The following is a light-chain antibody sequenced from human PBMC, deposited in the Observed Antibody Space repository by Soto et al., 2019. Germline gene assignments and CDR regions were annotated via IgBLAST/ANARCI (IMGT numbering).Light chain of an antibody. Sequence: QSALAQPPSASGSPGQSVTISCTGSGSDIGAYNFVSWYHQHPGKAPKLMIFGVTERPSGVPDRFSGSKSGNTASLTVSGLQADDEAVYYCYSYAGRNIWVFGGGTKVTVL. CDR1: GSDIGAYNF. J-gene: IGLJ3*02. CDR2: GVT. CDR3: YSYAGRNIWV. V-gene: IGLV2-8*01.